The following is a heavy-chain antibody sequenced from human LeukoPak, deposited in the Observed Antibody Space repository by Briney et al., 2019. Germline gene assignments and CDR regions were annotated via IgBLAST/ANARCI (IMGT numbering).Heavy chain of an antibody. V-gene: IGHV3-21*01. CDR1: GFTFSSYS. CDR2: ISSSSSYI. CDR3: ARDYDNSGYYLNWFEP. J-gene: IGHJ5*02. Sequence: SGGSLRLSCAASGFTFSSYSMNWVRQAPGKGLEWVSSISSSSSYIYYADSVKGRFTISRDNANNTLYLQMNSLRAEDTAVYYCARDYDNSGYYLNWFEPWGQGTLVTVSS. D-gene: IGHD3-22*01.